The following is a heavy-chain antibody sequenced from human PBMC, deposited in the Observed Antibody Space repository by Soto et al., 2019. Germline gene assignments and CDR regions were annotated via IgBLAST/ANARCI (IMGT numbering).Heavy chain of an antibody. V-gene: IGHV4-34*01. CDR2: INHSGFT. J-gene: IGHJ4*02. Sequence: QLQLHQSGAGLLKPSETLSLTCDVSGGSFTGYYWAWIRQPPGKGLEWIGEINHSGFTNYNPSLTGRVTTSLDTSRSQFSLKLDSLTAADTAFYFCARGHGRFAHWGQGTLVTVSS. CDR1: GGSFTGYY. CDR3: ARGHGRFAH.